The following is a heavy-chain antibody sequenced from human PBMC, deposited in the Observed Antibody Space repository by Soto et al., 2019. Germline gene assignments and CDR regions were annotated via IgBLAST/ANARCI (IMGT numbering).Heavy chain of an antibody. CDR2: ISGSHSHI. D-gene: IGHD3-3*01. CDR1: GFTFSDYF. CDR3: AKEIFTGSGAAFEV. V-gene: IGHV3-11*06. J-gene: IGHJ3*01. Sequence: QVQLVESGGGLVKPGESLRLSCVASGFTFSDYFMTWIRQAPGKGPEWVSHISGSHSHINYADSVKGRFTISRDNAQNSLFLQLSSLRTEDTAVYFCAKEIFTGSGAAFEVWGQGAVVTVSS.